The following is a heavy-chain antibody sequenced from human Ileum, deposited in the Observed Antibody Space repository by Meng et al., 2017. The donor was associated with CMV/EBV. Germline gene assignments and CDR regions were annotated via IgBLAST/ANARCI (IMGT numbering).Heavy chain of an antibody. J-gene: IGHJ4*02. V-gene: IGHV3-7*01. CDR3: ARTTSTTCYDY. D-gene: IGHD2-2*01. Sequence: GGSLRLSCVASGFTFNGYWMTWVRQAPGKGLEWVANIRQDGNEKKYVDSVKGRFTISRDNAKSSLFLQMNSLRVEDTAVYYCARTTSTTCYDYWGQGTRVTVSS. CDR2: IRQDGNEK. CDR1: GFTFNGYW.